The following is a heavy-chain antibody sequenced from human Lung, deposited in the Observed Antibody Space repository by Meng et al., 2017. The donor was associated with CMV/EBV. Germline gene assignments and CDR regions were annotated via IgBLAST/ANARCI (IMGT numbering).Heavy chain of an antibody. J-gene: IGHJ4*02. CDR3: ACNSGDC. Sequence: SCAASGFTFSSHWMCWVRQAPGKGLEWVANIKADGSEKYYVDSVKGRFTVSRDNAKNSLYLQMNSLRAEDTAVYYCACNSGDCWCQGTLVTVSS. CDR2: IKADGSEK. D-gene: IGHD3-10*01. CDR1: GFTFSSHW. V-gene: IGHV3-7*01.